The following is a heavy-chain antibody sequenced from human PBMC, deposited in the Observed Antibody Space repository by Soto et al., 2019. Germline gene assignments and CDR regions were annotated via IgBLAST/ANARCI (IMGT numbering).Heavy chain of an antibody. D-gene: IGHD6-13*01. Sequence: VQLVESGGGVVQPGRSLRLSCAASGFVYSTYAMHWVRLSPGEGLERVALIWNDGTKKYYVDSVKGRFTISRDNSQNTLNLQMDSLRVEDTAVYFCVRGIPSQYSSNWLYWYFDLWGRGTQVTVSS. J-gene: IGHJ2*01. CDR3: VRGIPSQYSSNWLYWYFDL. CDR2: IWNDGTKK. CDR1: GFVYSTYA. V-gene: IGHV3-33*01.